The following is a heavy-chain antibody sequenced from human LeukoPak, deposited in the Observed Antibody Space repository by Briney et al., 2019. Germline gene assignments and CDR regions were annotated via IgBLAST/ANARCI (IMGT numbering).Heavy chain of an antibody. V-gene: IGHV3-21*06. CDR1: GFTFSSYN. D-gene: IGHD1-26*01. CDR3: ARDPYSGNYGNTYYYYMDV. J-gene: IGHJ6*03. Sequence: GGSLRLSCEASGFTFSSYNMNRVRQAPGKRLEWVSSVTSSSSYVFYADSVKGRFTISRDNAKNSLYLQMNSLTAEDTAVYYCARDPYSGNYGNTYYYYMDVWGKGTTVTISS. CDR2: VTSSSSYV.